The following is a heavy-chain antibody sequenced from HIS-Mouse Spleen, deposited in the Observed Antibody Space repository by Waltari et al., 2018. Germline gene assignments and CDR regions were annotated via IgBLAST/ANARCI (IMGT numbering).Heavy chain of an antibody. CDR3: ARGGNWDDAFDI. V-gene: IGHV1-2*02. J-gene: IGHJ3*02. CDR2: INPNSGGT. CDR1: GDTAAGYY. D-gene: IGHD7-27*01. Sequence: QVQLVQSGAAGKKRWASGKVSCTPCGDTAAGYYMHWLGQAPGQGLEWMGWINPNSGGTNYAQKFQGRVTMTRDTSISTAYMELSRLRSADTAVYYCARGGNWDDAFDIWGQGTMVTVSS.